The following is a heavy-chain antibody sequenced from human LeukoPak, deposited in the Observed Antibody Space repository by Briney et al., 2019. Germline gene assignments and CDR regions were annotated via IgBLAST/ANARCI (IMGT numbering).Heavy chain of an antibody. V-gene: IGHV4-4*02. CDR1: GGSINNNKW. D-gene: IGHD6-19*01. Sequence: SETLSLTCVVSGGSINNNKWWSWVRQPPGKGLEWIGDVYYSGSTNYNPSLKSRVTMSVDKSKNQFSLKLNSVTAADTAVYYCTRDESGYNSGWSMDVWGQGTTVTVSS. CDR3: TRDESGYNSGWSMDV. J-gene: IGHJ6*02. CDR2: VYYSGST.